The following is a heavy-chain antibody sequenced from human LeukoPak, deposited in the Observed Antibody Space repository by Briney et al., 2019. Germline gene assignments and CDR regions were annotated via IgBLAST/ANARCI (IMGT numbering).Heavy chain of an antibody. J-gene: IGHJ4*02. CDR1: GFTLSTYG. V-gene: IGHV3-48*01. CDR3: ARACSGGSCSLY. Sequence: GGSLRLSCAASGFTLSTYGMKWVRQAPGKGLEWVSYITSTGGTIDYADSVKGRFTISRDNAKNSLYLQMNSLRAEDTAVYYCARACSGGSCSLYWGQGTLVTVSS. D-gene: IGHD2-15*01. CDR2: ITSTGGTI.